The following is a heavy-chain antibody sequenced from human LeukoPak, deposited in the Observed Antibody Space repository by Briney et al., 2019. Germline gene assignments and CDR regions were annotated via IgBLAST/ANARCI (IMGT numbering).Heavy chain of an antibody. D-gene: IGHD2-2*02. Sequence: GGSLRLSCAASGFTFSSYAMSWDRQAPGKGLEWVSAISGSGGSTYYADSVKGRFTISRDNSKNTLYLQMNSLRAEDTAVYYCAKDRTYCSSTSCYTNWFDPWGQGTLVTVSS. CDR3: AKDRTYCSSTSCYTNWFDP. V-gene: IGHV3-23*01. J-gene: IGHJ5*02. CDR1: GFTFSSYA. CDR2: ISGSGGST.